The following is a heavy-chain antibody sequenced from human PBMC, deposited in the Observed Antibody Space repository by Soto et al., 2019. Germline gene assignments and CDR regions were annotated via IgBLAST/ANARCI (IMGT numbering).Heavy chain of an antibody. Sequence: TLSLTCTVSGGSISSGDYYWSWIRQPPGKGLEWIGCIYYSGSTYYNPSLKSRVTISVDTSKNQFSLKLSSVTAADTSVYYCARGSGSGSYFTVDVWGQGTTVTVSS. CDR3: ARGSGSGSYFTVDV. CDR1: GGSISSGDYY. D-gene: IGHD3-10*01. V-gene: IGHV4-31*02. CDR2: IYYSGST. J-gene: IGHJ6*02.